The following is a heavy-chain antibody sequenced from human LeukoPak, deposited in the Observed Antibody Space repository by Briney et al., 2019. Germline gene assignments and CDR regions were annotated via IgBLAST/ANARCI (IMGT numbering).Heavy chain of an antibody. J-gene: IGHJ4*02. V-gene: IGHV3-7*01. CDR1: GFTFSSYW. CDR3: ARDLSVEGKRYFDWLFQTVPYYFDY. Sequence: GGSLRLSCAASGFTFSSYWMSWVRQAPGKGLEWVANIKQDGSEKYYVDSVKGRFTISRDNAKNSLYLQMNSLRAEDTAVYYCARDLSVEGKRYFDWLFQTVPYYFDYWGQGTLVTVSS. CDR2: IKQDGSEK. D-gene: IGHD3-9*01.